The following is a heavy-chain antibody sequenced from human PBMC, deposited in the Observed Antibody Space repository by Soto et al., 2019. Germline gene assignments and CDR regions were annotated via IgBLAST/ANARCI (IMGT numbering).Heavy chain of an antibody. J-gene: IGHJ6*02. CDR3: ARLNGCCIRGSCHGHYAMDV. D-gene: IGHD2-15*01. CDR1: SAPVSSTTYT. CDR2: VYYGGRS. Sequence: QLQLQESGPGLVKPSETLSLTCTVSSAPVSSTTYTWGWIRQPPGKGLEWVASVYYGGRSYYNPSLNSRVTISVDTSKNQFSLKMTSVSAADTAVYYCARLNGCCIRGSCHGHYAMDVWGQGTTVTVSS. V-gene: IGHV4-39*01.